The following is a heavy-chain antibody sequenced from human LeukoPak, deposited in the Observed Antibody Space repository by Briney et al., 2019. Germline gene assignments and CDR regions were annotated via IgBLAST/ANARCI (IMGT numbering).Heavy chain of an antibody. CDR3: ARDLIPPTLDVLLWFGEPIYYFDY. CDR2: ISAYNGNT. Sequence: GASVKVSCKASGYTFTSYGISWVRQAPGQGLEWMGWISAYNGNTNYAQKLQGRVTMTTDTSTSTAYMELRSLRSDDTAVYYCARDLIPPTLDVLLWFGEPIYYFDYWGQGTLVTVSS. D-gene: IGHD3-10*01. CDR1: GYTFTSYG. V-gene: IGHV1-18*01. J-gene: IGHJ4*02.